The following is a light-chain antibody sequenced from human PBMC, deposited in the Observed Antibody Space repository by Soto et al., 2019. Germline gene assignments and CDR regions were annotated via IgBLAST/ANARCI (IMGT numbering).Light chain of an antibody. V-gene: IGLV1-44*01. Sequence: QPVLTQPPSASGTPGQRVTISCSGSSSNIGSNTVNWYQQLPGTAPKLLIYSNNQRPSGVPDRFSGSKSGTSASLAISGLQSEDEADYYCAAWDDSLNGPYVFGTGTKLTAL. CDR2: SNN. CDR3: AAWDDSLNGPYV. J-gene: IGLJ1*01. CDR1: SSNIGSNT.